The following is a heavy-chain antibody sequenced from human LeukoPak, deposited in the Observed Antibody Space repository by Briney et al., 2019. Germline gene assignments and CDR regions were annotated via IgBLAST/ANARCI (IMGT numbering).Heavy chain of an antibody. Sequence: ASVKVSCKASGYTFTGYYMHWVRQAPGQGLEWMGWINPNSGATNSAQKFQGRVTVTRDTSISTAYMELSRLTSDDTAVYYCARGGIVGATDAFDIWGQGTMVTVSS. CDR2: INPNSGAT. V-gene: IGHV1-2*02. D-gene: IGHD1-26*01. CDR1: GYTFTGYY. J-gene: IGHJ3*02. CDR3: ARGGIVGATDAFDI.